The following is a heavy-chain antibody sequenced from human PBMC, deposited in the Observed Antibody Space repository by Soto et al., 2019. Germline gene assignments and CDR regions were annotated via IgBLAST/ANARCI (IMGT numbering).Heavy chain of an antibody. CDR1: GYAFSKYG. D-gene: IGHD5-12*01. CDR2: IRPDNGDT. Sequence: QLRLVQSGAEVERPGASVRVSCKAYGYAFSKYGISWIRQAPGQGLEWMGWIRPDNGDTNYAQKFQGRVTMTTDTFSNTAYMELRSLRSDDTAVYYCATSYDSGFDPWGQGTLVSVSS. V-gene: IGHV1-18*04. CDR3: ATSYDSGFDP. J-gene: IGHJ5*02.